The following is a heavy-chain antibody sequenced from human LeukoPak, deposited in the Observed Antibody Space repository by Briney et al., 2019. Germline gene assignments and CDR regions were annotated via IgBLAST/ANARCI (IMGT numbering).Heavy chain of an antibody. CDR2: INHSGST. V-gene: IGHV4-34*01. J-gene: IGHJ3*02. D-gene: IGHD6-19*01. Sequence: SETLSLTCAVYGGSFSGYYWSRIRQPPGKVLEWIGEINHSGSTNYNPSLKSRVTISVDTSKNQFSLKLSSVTAADTAVYYCARRGLSIAVAGTVAFDIWGQGTMVTVSS. CDR1: GGSFSGYY. CDR3: ARRGLSIAVAGTVAFDI.